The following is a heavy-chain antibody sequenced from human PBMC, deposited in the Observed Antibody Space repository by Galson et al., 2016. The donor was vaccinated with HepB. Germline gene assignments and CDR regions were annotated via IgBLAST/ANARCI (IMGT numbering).Heavy chain of an antibody. V-gene: IGHV3-21*06. J-gene: IGHJ4*02. D-gene: IGHD4-17*01. CDR3: ARSPFGGSRGAVTTVSYYFDY. Sequence: ADSLKGRFTVSRDNARNSLYLQMNSLRDDDTAVYYCARSPFGGSRGAVTTVSYYFDYWGQGTLVTVSS.